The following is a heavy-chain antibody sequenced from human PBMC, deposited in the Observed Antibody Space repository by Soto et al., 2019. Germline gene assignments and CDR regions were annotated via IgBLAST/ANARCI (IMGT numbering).Heavy chain of an antibody. CDR2: INPNSGGT. V-gene: IGHV1-2*04. Sequence: ASVKVSCKASGYTFTGYYMHWVRQAPGQGLEWMGWINPNSGGTNYAQKFQGWVTMTRDTSISTAYMELSRLRSDDTAVYYCARTIVATGCPYFYYWGQGTLVTVSS. J-gene: IGHJ4*02. D-gene: IGHD5-12*01. CDR1: GYTFTGYY. CDR3: ARTIVATGCPYFYY.